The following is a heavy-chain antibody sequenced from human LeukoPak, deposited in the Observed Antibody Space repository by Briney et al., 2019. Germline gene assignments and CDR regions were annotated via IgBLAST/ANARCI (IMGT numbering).Heavy chain of an antibody. V-gene: IGHV3-33*06. CDR1: GFTFSSYG. Sequence: SGGSLRLSCAASGFTFSSYGMHWVRQAPGKGLEWVAVIWYDVSNKYYADSVKGRFTISRDNSKNTLYLQMNSLRAEDTAVYYCAKGQDSSGYLDYWGQGTLVTVSS. CDR3: AKGQDSSGYLDY. D-gene: IGHD3-22*01. CDR2: IWYDVSNK. J-gene: IGHJ4*02.